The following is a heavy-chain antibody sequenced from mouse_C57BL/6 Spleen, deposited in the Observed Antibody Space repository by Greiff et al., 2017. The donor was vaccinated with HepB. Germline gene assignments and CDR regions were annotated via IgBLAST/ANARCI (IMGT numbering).Heavy chain of an antibody. J-gene: IGHJ3*01. CDR1: GYTFTDYY. CDR2: INPNNGGT. Sequence: EVQLQQSGPELVKPGASVKISCKASGYTFTDYYMNWVKQSHGKSLEWIGDINPNNGGTSYNQKFKGKATLTVDKSSSTAYMELRSLTSEDSAVYYCARVGLGRPFAYWGQGTLVTVSA. CDR3: ARVGLGRPFAY. V-gene: IGHV1-26*01. D-gene: IGHD4-1*01.